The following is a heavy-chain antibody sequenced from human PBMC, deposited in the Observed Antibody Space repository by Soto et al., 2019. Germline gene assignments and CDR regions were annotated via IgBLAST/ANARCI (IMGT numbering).Heavy chain of an antibody. CDR1: CGSISSSSYY. Sequence: PSETLSLTCTVSCGSISSSSYYWGWIRQPPGKGLEWIGSVYYSGSTYYNPSLKSRVTISVDTSKNQFSLKLSSVTAADTAVYYCARLVGEYYGSGSYHTTYYYYYMDVWGKGTTVTVSS. D-gene: IGHD3-10*01. J-gene: IGHJ6*03. CDR3: ARLVGEYYGSGSYHTTYYYYYMDV. CDR2: VYYSGST. V-gene: IGHV4-39*01.